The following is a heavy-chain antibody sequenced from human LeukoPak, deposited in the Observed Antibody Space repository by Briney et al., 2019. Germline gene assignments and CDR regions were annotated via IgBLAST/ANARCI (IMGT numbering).Heavy chain of an antibody. V-gene: IGHV1-8*02. CDR3: VRGRFIAGAGD. D-gene: IGHD1-26*01. Sequence: ASVKVSCKASGGTFSSYAISWVRQAPGQGLEWMGWMNGNSGDTGYAQKFQGRVTMTRNTSISTAYMELSNLRSEDTAVYYCVRGRFIAGAGDWGQGTPVTVPS. J-gene: IGHJ1*01. CDR2: MNGNSGDT. CDR1: GGTFSSYA.